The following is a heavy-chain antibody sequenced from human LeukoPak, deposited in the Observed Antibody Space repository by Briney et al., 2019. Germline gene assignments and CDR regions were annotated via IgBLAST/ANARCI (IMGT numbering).Heavy chain of an antibody. Sequence: SETLSLTCVVSGYSISSGFYWGWIRQPPGKGLEWIGSMSHSGSTYYNPSLKSRLTISVDTSKNQFSLNLRSVTAADAAVYYCVRDWAYCGGDCYPGYWGQGTLVTVSS. V-gene: IGHV4-38-2*02. J-gene: IGHJ4*02. CDR1: GYSISSGFY. D-gene: IGHD2-21*02. CDR2: MSHSGST. CDR3: VRDWAYCGGDCYPGY.